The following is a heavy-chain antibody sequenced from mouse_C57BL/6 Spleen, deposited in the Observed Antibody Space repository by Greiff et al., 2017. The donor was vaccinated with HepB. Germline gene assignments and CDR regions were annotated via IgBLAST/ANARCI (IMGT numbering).Heavy chain of an antibody. V-gene: IGHV1-55*01. CDR2: IYPGSGST. D-gene: IGHD2-5*01. CDR3: ARGDSNYGGVFDY. CDR1: GYTFTSYW. Sequence: QVQLQQSGAELVKPGASVKMSCKASGYTFTSYWITWVKQRPGQGLEWIGDIYPGSGSTNYNEKFKSKATLTVDTSSSTAYMQLSSLTSEDSAVYYCARGDSNYGGVFDYWGQGTTLTVSS. J-gene: IGHJ2*01.